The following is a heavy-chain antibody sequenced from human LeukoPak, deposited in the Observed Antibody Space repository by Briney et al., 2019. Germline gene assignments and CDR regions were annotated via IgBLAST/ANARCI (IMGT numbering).Heavy chain of an antibody. D-gene: IGHD2-2*01. CDR2: ISYDGSNK. CDR3: ARDRSVVVPTAITNYYYGMDV. CDR1: GFTFSSYA. J-gene: IGHJ6*02. Sequence: PGGSLRLSCAASGFTFSSYAMHWVRQAPGEGLEWVAVISYDGSNKYYADSVKGRFTISRDNSKNTLYLQMNSLRAEDTAVYYCARDRSVVVPTAITNYYYGMDVWGQGTTVTVSS. V-gene: IGHV3-30-3*01.